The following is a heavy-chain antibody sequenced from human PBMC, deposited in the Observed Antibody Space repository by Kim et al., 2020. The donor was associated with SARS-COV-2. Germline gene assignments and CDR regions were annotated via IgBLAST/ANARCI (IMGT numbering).Heavy chain of an antibody. CDR3: ARDTNYSDSSGSEGYFDD. Sequence: KGRFTISRDNAKSTLYLQMSSLRAEDTAVYYCARDTNYSDSSGSEGYFDDWGQGTLVTVSS. J-gene: IGHJ4*02. V-gene: IGHV3-11*06. D-gene: IGHD3-22*01.